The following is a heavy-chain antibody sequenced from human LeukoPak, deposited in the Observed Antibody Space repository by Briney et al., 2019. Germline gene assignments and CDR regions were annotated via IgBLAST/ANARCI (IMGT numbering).Heavy chain of an antibody. Sequence: PSETLSLTCTVSGGSISSGDYYWSWIRQPPGKGLEWIGYIYYSGSTNYNPSLKSRVTISVDTSKNQFSLKLSSVTAADTAVYYCAREGGDFWSGYYPDYWGQGTLVTVSS. CDR2: IYYSGST. D-gene: IGHD3-3*01. CDR3: AREGGDFWSGYYPDY. J-gene: IGHJ4*02. V-gene: IGHV4-61*08. CDR1: GGSISSGDYY.